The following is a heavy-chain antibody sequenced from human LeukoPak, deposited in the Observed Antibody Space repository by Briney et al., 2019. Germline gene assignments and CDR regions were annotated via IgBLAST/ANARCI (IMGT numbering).Heavy chain of an antibody. V-gene: IGHV3-30-3*01. CDR3: ARGAFYYESSGYSSGAFDI. J-gene: IGHJ3*02. CDR2: ISYDGSNK. D-gene: IGHD3-22*01. CDR1: GFTFSSHA. Sequence: GGSLRLSCAASGFTFSSHAMHWVRQAPGKGLEWVAVISYDGSNKYYADSVKGRFTISRDNSKNTLYLQMNSLRAEDTAVYYCARGAFYYESSGYSSGAFDIWGQGTMVTVSS.